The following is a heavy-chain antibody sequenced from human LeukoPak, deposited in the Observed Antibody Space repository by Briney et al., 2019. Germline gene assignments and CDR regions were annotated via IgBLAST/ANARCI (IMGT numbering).Heavy chain of an antibody. CDR2: VYPGNSDT. CDR3: ARRHDSGANDY. J-gene: IGHJ4*02. V-gene: IGHV5-51*01. D-gene: IGHD4-17*01. CDR1: GYSFTTYW. Sequence: GESLKISCMGSGYSFTTYWIGWVRQTPGKGLEWMGIVYPGNSDTRYNPSFQGQVTISADKSVNTAYLQWSSLEASDTAIYYCARRHDSGANDYWGQGVLVTVSS.